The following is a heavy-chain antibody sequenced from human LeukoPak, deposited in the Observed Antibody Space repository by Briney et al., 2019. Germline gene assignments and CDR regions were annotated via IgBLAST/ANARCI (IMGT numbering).Heavy chain of an antibody. D-gene: IGHD2-2*01. J-gene: IGHJ6*03. CDR1: GGSISSGGYY. V-gene: IGHV4-31*03. Sequence: PSETLSLTCTVSGGSISSGGYYWSWIRQHPGKGLEWFGYIYYSGSTYYNPSLKSRVTISVDTSKNQFSLKLSSVTAADTAVYYCARVTRMYCSSTSCYPNSHYYYMDVWGKGTTVTVSS. CDR3: ARVTRMYCSSTSCYPNSHYYYMDV. CDR2: IYYSGST.